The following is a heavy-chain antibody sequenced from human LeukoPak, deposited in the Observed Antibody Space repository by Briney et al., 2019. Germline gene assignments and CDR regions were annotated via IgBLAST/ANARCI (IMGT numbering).Heavy chain of an antibody. Sequence: GRSLRLSCAASGFTFSSYGMHWVRQAPGKGLEWVAVISYDGSNKYYADSVKGRFTISRDNSKNTLYLQMNSLRAEDTAVYYCAKDQDRVLPALWFGAQYVGLFDYWGQGTLVTVSS. J-gene: IGHJ4*02. D-gene: IGHD3-10*01. CDR2: ISYDGSNK. V-gene: IGHV3-30*18. CDR1: GFTFSSYG. CDR3: AKDQDRVLPALWFGAQYVGLFDY.